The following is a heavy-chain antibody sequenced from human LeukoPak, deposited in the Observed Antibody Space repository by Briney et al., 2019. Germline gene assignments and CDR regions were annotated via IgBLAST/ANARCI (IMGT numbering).Heavy chain of an antibody. CDR2: IYYSGST. D-gene: IGHD3-22*01. CDR3: ARAERITMISGRWFDP. Sequence: PSETLSLTCTVSGGSISSGGYYWSWIRQHPGKGLEWIGYIYYSGSTYYNPSLKSRVTISVDTSKNQFSLKLSSVTAADTAVYYCARAERITMISGRWFDPWGQGTLVTVSS. CDR1: GGSISSGGYY. V-gene: IGHV4-31*03. J-gene: IGHJ5*02.